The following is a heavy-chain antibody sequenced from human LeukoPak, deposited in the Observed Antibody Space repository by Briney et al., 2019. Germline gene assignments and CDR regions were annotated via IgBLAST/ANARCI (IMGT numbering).Heavy chain of an antibody. J-gene: IGHJ4*02. CDR2: ISSSSSYI. CDR3: ARVGPNSSSCISFDY. V-gene: IGHV3-21*01. Sequence: PGGSLRLSCAASGFTFSSYTMNWVRQALGKGLEWVSSISSSSSYIYYADSVKGRFTISRDNAKNSLYLQMDSLRAEDTAVYYCARVGPNSSSCISFDYWGQGTLVTVSS. D-gene: IGHD6-13*01. CDR1: GFTFSSYT.